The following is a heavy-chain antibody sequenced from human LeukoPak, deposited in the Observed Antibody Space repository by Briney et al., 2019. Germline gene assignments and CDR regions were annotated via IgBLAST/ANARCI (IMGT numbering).Heavy chain of an antibody. CDR1: GGSISSYY. D-gene: IGHD3-10*01. V-gene: IGHV4-4*07. CDR2: IYTGGST. CDR3: ARDREVRGVIGWFDP. Sequence: SETLSLTCTVSGGSISSYYWSWIRQPAGKGLEWIGRIYTGGSTNYNPSLKSRVTMSVDTSKNQFSLKLSSVTAADTAVYYCARDREVRGVIGWFDPWGQGTLVTVSS. J-gene: IGHJ5*02.